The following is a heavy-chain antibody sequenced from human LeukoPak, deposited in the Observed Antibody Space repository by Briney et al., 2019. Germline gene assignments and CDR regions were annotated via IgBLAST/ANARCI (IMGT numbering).Heavy chain of an antibody. CDR3: ARGGGLDV. CDR2: INHNGNVN. CDR1: GFTFGSYW. Sequence: GGSLRLSCAASGFTFGSYWMNWARQAPGKGLEWVASINHNGNVNYYVDSVKGRFTISRDNAKNSLYLQTSNLRAEDTAVYFCARGGGLDVWGQGATVTVSS. D-gene: IGHD3-16*01. J-gene: IGHJ6*02. V-gene: IGHV3-7*03.